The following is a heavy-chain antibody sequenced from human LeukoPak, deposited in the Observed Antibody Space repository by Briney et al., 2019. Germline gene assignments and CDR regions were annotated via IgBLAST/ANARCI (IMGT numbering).Heavy chain of an antibody. CDR1: GYTFTGYY. D-gene: IGHD2-2*01. CDR2: INPNSGGT. Sequence: GASVKVSCKASGYTFTGYYMHWVRQAPGQGLGWMGRINPNSGGTNYAQKFQGRVTMTRDTSISTAYMELSRLRSDDTAVYYCAAVGYCSSTSCYYYYMDVWGKGTTVTVSS. V-gene: IGHV1-2*06. J-gene: IGHJ6*03. CDR3: AAVGYCSSTSCYYYYMDV.